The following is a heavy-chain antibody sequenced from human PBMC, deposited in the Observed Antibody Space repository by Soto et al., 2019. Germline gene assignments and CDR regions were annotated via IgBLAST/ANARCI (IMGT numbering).Heavy chain of an antibody. V-gene: IGHV4-4*02. D-gene: IGHD3-22*01. J-gene: IGHJ5*02. CDR1: GVSIISIHW. Sequence: XETLSVPGAVSGVSIISIHWWSWVRQPPGKGLEWIGEIYHSGGTTYNPSLKSRVTISVDKSKNQFSLKLTSVTAADTAIYYCARGLVSSGYARFDTWGQGTLVTVSS. CDR3: ARGLVSSGYARFDT. CDR2: IYHSGGT.